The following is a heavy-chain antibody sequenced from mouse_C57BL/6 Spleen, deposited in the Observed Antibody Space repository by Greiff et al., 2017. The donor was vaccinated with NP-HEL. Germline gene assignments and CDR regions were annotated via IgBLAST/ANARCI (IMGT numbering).Heavy chain of an antibody. D-gene: IGHD1-1*01. CDR1: GYTFTDYN. V-gene: IGHV1-22*01. CDR2: INPNNGGT. J-gene: IGHJ2*01. CDR3: ALITTVSLDY. Sequence: VQLKESGPELVKPGASVKMSCKASGYTFTDYNMHWVQQSHGKSLEWIGYINPNNGGTRYTQKLQGKATLTVNKSSSTAYMELRSLTSEDSAVYYCALITTVSLDYWGQGTTLTVSS.